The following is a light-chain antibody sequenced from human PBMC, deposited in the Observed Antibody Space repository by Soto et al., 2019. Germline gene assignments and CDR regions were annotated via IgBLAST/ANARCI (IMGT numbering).Light chain of an antibody. CDR1: QNIKDF. J-gene: IGKJ2*01. Sequence: DIQMTQSPSFLSASVGHRVSITCRASQNIKDFVSWYQQKPGKAPNLLIFAASNLQGGVPSRFRGTGSGTDFTLTISSLQPEDSATYYCHQSFTTPHTFGQGTKLEIK. CDR2: AAS. CDR3: HQSFTTPHT. V-gene: IGKV1-39*01.